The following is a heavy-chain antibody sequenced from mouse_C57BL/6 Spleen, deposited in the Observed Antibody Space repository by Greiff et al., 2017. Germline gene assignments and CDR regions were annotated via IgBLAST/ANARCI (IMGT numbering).Heavy chain of an antibody. Sequence: VQLQQSGAELAKPGASVKLSCKASGYTFTSYWMHWVKQRPGQGLEWIGYINPSSGYTKYNQKFKDKATLTAAKASSTAYMPLSSLTYEDSAVYYCARRRYDYEGEDYWGQGTSVTVSS. D-gene: IGHD2-4*01. V-gene: IGHV1-7*01. CDR2: INPSSGYT. CDR1: GYTFTSYW. J-gene: IGHJ4*01. CDR3: ARRRYDYEGEDY.